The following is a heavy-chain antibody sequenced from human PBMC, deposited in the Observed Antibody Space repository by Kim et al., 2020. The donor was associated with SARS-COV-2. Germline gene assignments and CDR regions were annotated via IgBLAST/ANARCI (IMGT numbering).Heavy chain of an antibody. CDR3: AGDDSSGYHYSFDY. V-gene: IGHV3-30*04. CDR1: GFTFSSYA. CDR2: ISYDGSNK. J-gene: IGHJ4*02. Sequence: GGSLRLSCAASGFTFSSYAMHWVRQAPGKGLEWVAVISYDGSNKYYADSVKGRFTISRDNSKNTLYLQMNSLRAEDTAVYYCAGDDSSGYHYSFDYWGQGTLVTVSS. D-gene: IGHD3-22*01.